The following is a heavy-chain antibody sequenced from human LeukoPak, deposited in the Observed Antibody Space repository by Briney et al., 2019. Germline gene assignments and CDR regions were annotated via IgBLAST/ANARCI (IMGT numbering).Heavy chain of an antibody. V-gene: IGHV3-21*01. Sequence: GGSLRLSCAASGFTFSSYSMNWVRQAPGKGLEWASSISSSSSYIYYADSEKGRFTISRDNAKNSLYLQMNSLRAEDTAVYSCARGITIFGVVTRPDYWGQGTLVTVSS. CDR1: GFTFSSYS. D-gene: IGHD3-3*01. J-gene: IGHJ4*02. CDR3: ARGITIFGVVTRPDY. CDR2: ISSSSSYI.